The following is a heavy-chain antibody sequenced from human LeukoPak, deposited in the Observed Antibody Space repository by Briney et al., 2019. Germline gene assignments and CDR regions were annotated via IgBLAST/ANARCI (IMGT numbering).Heavy chain of an antibody. J-gene: IGHJ4*02. CDR3: ARGPNYGDRVDYFDY. V-gene: IGHV3-7*01. CDR2: IKQGGNEK. Sequence: GGSLRLSCAASGFIFRNHRMSWVRQVPGRGQEWVAHIKQGGNEKHYVDSVEGRFTLSRDDPKNSLYLQMNSLRVDDSAVYYCARGPNYGDRVDYFDYWGQGTLVTVSS. D-gene: IGHD4-17*01. CDR1: GFIFRNHR.